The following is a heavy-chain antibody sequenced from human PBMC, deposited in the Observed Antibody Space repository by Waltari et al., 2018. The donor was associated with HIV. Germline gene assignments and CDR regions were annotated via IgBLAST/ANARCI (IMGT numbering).Heavy chain of an antibody. CDR3: ARGWDYDFWSGLEGGKFDP. V-gene: IGHV6-1*01. Sequence: QVQLQQSGPGLVKPSQTLSLTCAISGDSVSSNSAAWNWIRQSPRRGLEWLGRTYFRSKWYIGYAVSVKSRITINPDTSKNHFSLQLNSVTPEDTAVYLCARGWDYDFWSGLEGGKFDPWGLGTLVTVSS. CDR2: TYFRSKWYI. D-gene: IGHD3-3*01. CDR1: GDSVSSNSAA. J-gene: IGHJ5*02.